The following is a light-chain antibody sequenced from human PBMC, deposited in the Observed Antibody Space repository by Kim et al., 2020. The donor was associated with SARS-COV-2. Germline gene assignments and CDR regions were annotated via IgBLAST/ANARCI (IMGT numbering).Light chain of an antibody. CDR2: DVS. V-gene: IGLV2-14*01. J-gene: IGLJ2*01. CDR3: SSYTSSSTYVV. Sequence: QSALTQPASVSGSPGQSITISCTGTRSDVGGYNYVSWYQQHPGKAPKLMIYDVSKRPSGVSNRFSGSKSGNTASLTISGLQAEDEADYYCSSYTSSSTYVVFRGGTQLTVL. CDR1: RSDVGGYNY.